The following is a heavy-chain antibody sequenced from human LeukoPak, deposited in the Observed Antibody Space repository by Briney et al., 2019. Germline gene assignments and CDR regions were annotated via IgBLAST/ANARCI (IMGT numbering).Heavy chain of an antibody. CDR1: GFTFSDYY. V-gene: IGHV3-7*01. CDR2: IKQDGSEK. CDR3: ARSHSGYCSSTSCYTGPYYFDY. Sequence: PGGSLRLSCAASGFTFSDYYMGWIRQAPGKGLEWVANIKQDGSEKYYVDSVKGRFTISRDNAKNSLYLQMNSLRAEDTAVYYCARSHSGYCSSTSCYTGPYYFDYWGQGTLVTVSS. J-gene: IGHJ4*02. D-gene: IGHD2-2*02.